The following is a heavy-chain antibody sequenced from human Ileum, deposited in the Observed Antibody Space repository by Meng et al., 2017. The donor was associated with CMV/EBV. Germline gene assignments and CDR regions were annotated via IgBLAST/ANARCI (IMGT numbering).Heavy chain of an antibody. CDR2: IYYSGST. CDR1: GGSISSSSYY. V-gene: IGHV4-39*01. J-gene: IGHJ4*02. Sequence: SETLSLTCTVPGGSISSSSYYWGWIRQPPGKGLEWIGSIYYSGSTYYNPSLKSRVTISVDTSKNQFSLKLSSVTAADTAVYYCASPPVYDSSGYSFDYWGQGTLVTVSS. D-gene: IGHD3-22*01. CDR3: ASPPVYDSSGYSFDY.